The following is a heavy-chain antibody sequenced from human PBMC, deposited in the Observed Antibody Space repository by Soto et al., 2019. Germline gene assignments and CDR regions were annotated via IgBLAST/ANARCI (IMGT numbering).Heavy chain of an antibody. V-gene: IGHV5-51*01. Sequence: EVQLVQSGAEVKKPGESLKISCKGSGYSFTSFWIAWVRQMPGKGLEWMGIIYPGDFDTRYSPSFQGQVTISADKSITTAYLQWSSLKASDTAMYYCARRLSPLDPYHFDYWGQGTLVTVSS. CDR1: GYSFTSFW. CDR2: IYPGDFDT. CDR3: ARRLSPLDPYHFDY. J-gene: IGHJ4*02.